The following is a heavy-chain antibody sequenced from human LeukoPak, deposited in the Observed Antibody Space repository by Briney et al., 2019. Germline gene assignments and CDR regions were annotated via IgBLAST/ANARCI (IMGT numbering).Heavy chain of an antibody. J-gene: IGHJ4*02. D-gene: IGHD6-19*01. V-gene: IGHV2-5*02. CDR2: IYWDDDK. Sequence: ESGPTLVNPTQTLTLTCTFSGFSLSTSGVGVGWIRQPPGKALEWLALIYWDDDKRYSPSLKSRLTITNDTSKDQVVLTMANMDPVDTATYYCVHKISVAATFNYWGQGTLVTVSS. CDR1: GFSLSTSGVG. CDR3: VHKISVAATFNY.